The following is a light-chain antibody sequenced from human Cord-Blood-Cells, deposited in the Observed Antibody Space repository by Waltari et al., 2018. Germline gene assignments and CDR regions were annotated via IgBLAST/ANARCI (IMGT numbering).Light chain of an antibody. CDR1: KVGDKY. Sequence: SYEMTQPPSVSVSPGQTASITCSGDKVGDKYACWYQQKPGQSPVLVIYKDSKRPSGCPYRLSGSNAGNTATLTISGTQAMDEADYYCQAWDSSTVVFGGGTKLTVL. V-gene: IGLV3-1*01. J-gene: IGLJ2*01. CDR3: QAWDSSTVV. CDR2: KDS.